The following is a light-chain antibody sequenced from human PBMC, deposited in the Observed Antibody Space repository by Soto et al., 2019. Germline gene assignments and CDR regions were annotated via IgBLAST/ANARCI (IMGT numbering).Light chain of an antibody. CDR2: DAS. V-gene: IGKV3-11*01. Sequence: EIVLTQSPATLSLSPGERATLSCRASQSVNTYLAWYQQKPGQAPRLLIYDASNRATGIPARFSGSGSGTDFTLTISSLESEDFAVYYCQQRSKRPSFGQGTKVEIK. J-gene: IGKJ1*01. CDR3: QQRSKRPS. CDR1: QSVNTY.